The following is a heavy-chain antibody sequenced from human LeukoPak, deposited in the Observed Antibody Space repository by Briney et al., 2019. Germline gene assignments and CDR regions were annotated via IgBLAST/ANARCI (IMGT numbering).Heavy chain of an antibody. V-gene: IGHV1-2*02. Sequence: ASVKVSCKASGYTFTGYCMHWVRQAPGQGLTWMGWINPNTGVTNYAQKFQGRVTMTRATSINTAYMELDRLTSDDTAIYYCARSYCGGDCYWTIDYWGQGTLVTVSS. J-gene: IGHJ4*02. CDR2: INPNTGVT. CDR1: GYTFTGYC. CDR3: ARSYCGGDCYWTIDY. D-gene: IGHD2-21*02.